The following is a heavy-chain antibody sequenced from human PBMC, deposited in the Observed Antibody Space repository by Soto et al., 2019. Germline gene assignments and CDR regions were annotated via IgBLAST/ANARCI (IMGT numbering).Heavy chain of an antibody. D-gene: IGHD2-15*01. CDR3: ARRHLAVAVSPWFDP. Sequence: QVTLKESGPVLVKPTETLTLRCTVPGLSITDSEMGVSWIRQPPGQPLEWLAHIDSSGEKSYRTFLKSRLAIPKDTSRSQIGLTRTNMDPAETATYYCARRHLAVAVSPWFDPWGQGIPVTVSS. J-gene: IGHJ5*02. V-gene: IGHV2-26*01. CDR2: IDSSGEK. CDR1: GLSITDSEMG.